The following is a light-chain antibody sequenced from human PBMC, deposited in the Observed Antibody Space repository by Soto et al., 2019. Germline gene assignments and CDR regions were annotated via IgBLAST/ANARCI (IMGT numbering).Light chain of an antibody. CDR1: SSNIGSNP. CDR3: AACDDSLNGVL. CDR2: NNN. Sequence: QSVLTQPPSASGTPGQRVTISCSGSSSNIGSNPVHWYQQVPGTAPKLLIHNNNQRPSGVPARFSGSKSGTSASLAISGLQSEDEADYYCAACDDSLNGVLFGGGTKLTVL. V-gene: IGLV1-44*01. J-gene: IGLJ2*01.